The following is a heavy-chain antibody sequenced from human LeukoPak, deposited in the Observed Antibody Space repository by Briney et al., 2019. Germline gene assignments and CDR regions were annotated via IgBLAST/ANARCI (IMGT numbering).Heavy chain of an antibody. CDR2: INPSGGST. CDR1: GYTFTSYY. Sequence: ASVKVSCKASGYTFTSYYMHWVRQAPGQGGEWMGIINPSGGSTSYAQKFQGRVTMTRDMSTSTVYMELSSLRSEDTDVYYCARAARAYSGYEPYYYYYYMDVWGKGTTVTVSS. J-gene: IGHJ6*03. V-gene: IGHV1-46*01. CDR3: ARAARAYSGYEPYYYYYYMDV. D-gene: IGHD5-12*01.